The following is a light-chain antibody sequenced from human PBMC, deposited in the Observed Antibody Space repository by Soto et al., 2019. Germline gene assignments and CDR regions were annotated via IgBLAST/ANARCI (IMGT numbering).Light chain of an antibody. CDR2: DAS. CDR1: QSISSW. V-gene: IGKV1-33*01. Sequence: DLQITQSPSTLSASVGDRVTITCRAIQSISSWLAWYQQKPGRAPKLLIYDASNLEAGVPSRFRGSGSGTDFTFTISRLQPEDIATYYCQQYENLPTFGQGTRLEI. CDR3: QQYENLPT. J-gene: IGKJ5*01.